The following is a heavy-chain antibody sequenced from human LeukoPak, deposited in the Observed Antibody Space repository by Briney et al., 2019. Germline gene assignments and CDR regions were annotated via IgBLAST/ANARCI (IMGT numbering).Heavy chain of an antibody. CDR3: ARDAGFTLYYYYGMDV. CDR1: GFTFSNYW. J-gene: IGHJ6*02. CDR2: LKEDGSQT. Sequence: GGSLRLSCAASGFTFSNYWMSWVRQAPGRGLEWVANLKEDGSQTYYMDSVKGRFTISRDNAKNSLFLQMNSLRAEDTAVYYCARDAGFTLYYYYGMDVWGQGTTVTVSS. V-gene: IGHV3-7*03. D-gene: IGHD3-16*01.